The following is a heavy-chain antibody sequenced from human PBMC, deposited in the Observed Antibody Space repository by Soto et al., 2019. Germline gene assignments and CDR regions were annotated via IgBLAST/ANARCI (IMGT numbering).Heavy chain of an antibody. CDR2: IIPILGTA. Sequence: QVQLVQSGTEVKKPGSSVKVSCKASGGTFSSNAINWVRQAPGQGLKWMGGIIPILGTADYAQKFQGRVTITADESTRTAYMELSSLRAEDTAVYYCASGRCHSCTYDYWGQGTLVTVSS. V-gene: IGHV1-69*01. CDR1: GGTFSSNA. J-gene: IGHJ4*02. D-gene: IGHD2-15*01. CDR3: ASGRCHSCTYDY.